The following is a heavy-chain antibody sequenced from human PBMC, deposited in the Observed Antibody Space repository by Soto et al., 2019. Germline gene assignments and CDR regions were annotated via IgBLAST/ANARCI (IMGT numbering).Heavy chain of an antibody. CDR2: INSDGSST. J-gene: IGHJ6*02. V-gene: IGHV3-74*01. CDR3: AREEGYDILTGYYGFVGYYYYGMDV. Sequence: PGGSLRLSCAASGFTFSSYWMHWVRQAPGKGLVWVSRINSDGSSTSYADSVKGRFTISRDNAKNTLYLQMNSLRAEDTAVYYCAREEGYDILTGYYGFVGYYYYGMDVWGQGTTVTVSS. D-gene: IGHD3-9*01. CDR1: GFTFSSYW.